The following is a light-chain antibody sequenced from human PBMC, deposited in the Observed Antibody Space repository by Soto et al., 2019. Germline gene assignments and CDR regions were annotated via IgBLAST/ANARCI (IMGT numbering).Light chain of an antibody. CDR2: GAS. CDR1: QIISSY. J-gene: IGKJ4*01. Sequence: LSQSPSFLSASIGDRVTITCRASQIISSYLVWYQEKPGQAPRLLIYGASTRATGSPDRFSGSGSGTDFTLAISTLEPEDFAVYYCRQYGRSLASAIGGGTKVAIK. CDR3: RQYGRSLASA. V-gene: IGKV3-20*01.